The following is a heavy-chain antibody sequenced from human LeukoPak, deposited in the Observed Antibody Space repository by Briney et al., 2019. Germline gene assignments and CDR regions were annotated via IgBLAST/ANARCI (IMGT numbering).Heavy chain of an antibody. CDR2: VFYSGST. D-gene: IGHD3-9*01. CDR3: ARRATTAYYFDY. J-gene: IGHJ4*02. CDR1: GGSINSYY. Sequence: SETLSLTCTVSGGSINSYYWSWIRQPPGKELEWIGYVFYSGSTTYNPSLKSRVTISVDTSKNQFSLKVNSATAANTAVYYCARRATTAYYFDYWGQGNLVTVSS. V-gene: IGHV4-59*01.